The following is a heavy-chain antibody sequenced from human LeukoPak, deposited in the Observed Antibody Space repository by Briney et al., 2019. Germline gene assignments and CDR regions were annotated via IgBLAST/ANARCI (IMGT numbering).Heavy chain of an antibody. D-gene: IGHD2-2*02. J-gene: IGHJ3*01. CDR1: GYTFTSYG. CDR3: ASPLPGYCSSTSCYTPDPFDL. V-gene: IGHV1-18*01. CDR2: ISAYNGNT. Sequence: ASVKVSCKASGYTFTSYGISWVRQAPGQGREWMGWISAYNGNTNYAQKLQGRVTMTTHTSTSPAYRELRSLRSDDTAVYYCASPLPGYCSSTSCYTPDPFDLWGQGTMVTVSS.